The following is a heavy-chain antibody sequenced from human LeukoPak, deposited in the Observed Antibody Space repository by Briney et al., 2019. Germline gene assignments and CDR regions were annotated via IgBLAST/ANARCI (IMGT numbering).Heavy chain of an antibody. CDR3: ARGGNQYCSGGTCYIFDY. CDR1: GFTFSSYD. D-gene: IGHD2-15*01. V-gene: IGHV3-13*01. CDR2: IRTAGDT. J-gene: IGHJ4*02. Sequence: GGSLRLSCAASGFTFSSYDMHWVRQAPGKGLEWVSAIRTAGDTYYPASVKGRFTISRENSKNSLYLQLKSLRAGDTAVYYCARGGNQYCSGGTCYIFDYWGQGNLVTVST.